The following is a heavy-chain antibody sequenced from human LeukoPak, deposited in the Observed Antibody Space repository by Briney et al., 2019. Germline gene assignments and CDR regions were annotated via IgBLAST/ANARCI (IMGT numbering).Heavy chain of an antibody. J-gene: IGHJ3*02. CDR2: IYRSGST. CDR3: ARGPYSYDSSGAFDI. V-gene: IGHV4-61*09. CDR1: GGSISSGSYY. Sequence: PSETLSLTCTVSGGSISSGSYYWSWIRQPAGKRLEWIGHIYRSGSTNYNPSLKSRVTISVDTFKNQFSLKLSSVTAADTAVYFCARGPYSYDSSGAFDIWGQGTMVTVSS. D-gene: IGHD3-22*01.